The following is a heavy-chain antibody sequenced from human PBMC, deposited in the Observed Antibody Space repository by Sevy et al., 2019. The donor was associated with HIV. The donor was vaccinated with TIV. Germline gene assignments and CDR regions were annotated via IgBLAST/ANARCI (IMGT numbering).Heavy chain of an antibody. J-gene: IGHJ4*02. V-gene: IGHV3-66*01. CDR2: IYSGGNT. Sequence: GGSLRLSCAASGFTVNRNYMSWVRQAPGKGLEWVSVIYSGGNTDYADSVKGRFTISRDNSMNTLYLQMNSPRAEDTAVYYCAGSVAGFAYFDYWGQGTLVTVSS. CDR1: GFTVNRNY. D-gene: IGHD6-19*01. CDR3: AGSVAGFAYFDY.